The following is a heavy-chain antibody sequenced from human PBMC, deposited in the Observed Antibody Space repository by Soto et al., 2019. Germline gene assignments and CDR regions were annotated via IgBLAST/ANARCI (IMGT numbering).Heavy chain of an antibody. CDR2: IHTSGST. CDR1: GGSISSSSYY. Sequence: SETLSLTCTVSGGSISSSSYYWGWIRQPAGKGLEWIGRIHTSGSTNYNPSLKSRVTMSVDTSKKQFSLKVSSVTAADTAVYYCARANDITPSEWGQGTLVTVSS. CDR3: ARANDITPSE. V-gene: IGHV4-61*02. J-gene: IGHJ4*02.